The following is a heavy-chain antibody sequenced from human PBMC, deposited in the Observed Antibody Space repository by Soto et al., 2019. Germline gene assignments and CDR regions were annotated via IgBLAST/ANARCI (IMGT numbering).Heavy chain of an antibody. D-gene: IGHD6-19*01. J-gene: IGHJ4*02. CDR2: ISGRGGRA. CDR3: AKDRSQGAVAGTSDFDY. CDR1: GFSFSSYA. V-gene: IGHV3-23*01. Sequence: GGSLRLSCAASGFSFSSYALNWVRQAPGKGLEWVSTISGRGGRAYYADSVKGRSTISRDNSKNALYLQLDSLRAEDTAVYYCAKDRSQGAVAGTSDFDYWGQGTLVTVSS.